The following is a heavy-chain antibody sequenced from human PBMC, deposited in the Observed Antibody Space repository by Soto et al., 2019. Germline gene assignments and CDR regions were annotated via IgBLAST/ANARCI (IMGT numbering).Heavy chain of an antibody. CDR3: AREGGTHSSSWYRSNYGMDV. Sequence: PGGSLRLSCAASGFTFSDYYMSWIRQAPGKGLEWVSYISSSSSYTNYADSVKGRFTISRDNAKNSLYLQMNSLRAEDTAVYYCAREGGTHSSSWYRSNYGMDVWGQGTTVTVSS. CDR2: ISSSSSYT. V-gene: IGHV3-11*06. J-gene: IGHJ6*02. D-gene: IGHD6-13*01. CDR1: GFTFSDYY.